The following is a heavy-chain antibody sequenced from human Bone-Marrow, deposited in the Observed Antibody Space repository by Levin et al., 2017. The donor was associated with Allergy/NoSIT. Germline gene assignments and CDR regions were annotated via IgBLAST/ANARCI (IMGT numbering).Heavy chain of an antibody. D-gene: IGHD2-15*01. CDR3: TRQPPATSAFDI. CDR2: IYYSGGT. J-gene: IGHJ3*02. CDR1: GGSITNYY. Sequence: SETLSLTCTVSGGSITNYYWSWIRQPPGKGLEWIAYIYYSGGTNYNPSLKSRVTISVDTSKNQFSLKLISVTAADTAVYYCTRQPPATSAFDIWGQGTMVTVST. V-gene: IGHV4-59*08.